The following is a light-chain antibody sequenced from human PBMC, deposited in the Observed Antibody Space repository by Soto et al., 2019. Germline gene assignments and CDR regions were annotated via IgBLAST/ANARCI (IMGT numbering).Light chain of an antibody. CDR1: SGHSTYA. J-gene: IGLJ3*02. Sequence: QPVLTQSSSASASLGSSVKLTCTLSSGHSTYAIACPQQQPEKAPRFLMTLDSSGSYNRVSGVPDRFSGSSSGADRYLTLSTLQFEDDGDYYCHTWYTNPQKVFGGGTKLTVL. CDR3: HTWYTNPQKV. CDR2: LDSSGSY. V-gene: IGLV4-60*02.